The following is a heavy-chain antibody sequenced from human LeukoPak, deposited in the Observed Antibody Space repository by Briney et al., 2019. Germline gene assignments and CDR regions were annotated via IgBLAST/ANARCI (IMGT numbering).Heavy chain of an antibody. Sequence: GGSLRLSCAASGFTFSGHYMHWVRQAPGKGLVWVSHIKGDGSDTRYADSVEGRFIISRDNAKNTLYLQMNSLRAEDTGVYFCARDHRWSYDYWGQGTLVSVSS. CDR2: IKGDGSDT. J-gene: IGHJ4*02. V-gene: IGHV3-74*01. D-gene: IGHD1-26*01. CDR3: ARDHRWSYDY. CDR1: GFTFSGHY.